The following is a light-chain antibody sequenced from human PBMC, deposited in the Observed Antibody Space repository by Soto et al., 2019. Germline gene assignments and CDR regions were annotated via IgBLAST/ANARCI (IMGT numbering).Light chain of an antibody. CDR1: SSNIGAGYD. Sequence: QSVLTQPPSVSGAPGQRVTISCTGRSSNIGAGYDVHGYQQLPGTAPKLLIYGNSNRPSGVPDRFSGSKSGTSASLAITGLQAEDEADYYCQSYDSSLSVYVFGTGTKLTVL. J-gene: IGLJ1*01. CDR3: QSYDSSLSVYV. V-gene: IGLV1-40*01. CDR2: GNS.